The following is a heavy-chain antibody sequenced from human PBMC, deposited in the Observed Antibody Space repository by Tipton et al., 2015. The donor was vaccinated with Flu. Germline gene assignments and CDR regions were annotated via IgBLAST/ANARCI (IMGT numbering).Heavy chain of an antibody. Sequence: LRLSCTVPGYSISSGYYWGWIRQPPGKGLEWIGSIYHSGSTYYNPSLKSRVTISVDTSKNQFSLKLSSVTAADTAVYYCARVLQWELRRGWFDPWGQGTLVTVSS. CDR2: IYHSGST. V-gene: IGHV4-38-2*02. CDR3: ARVLQWELRRGWFDP. J-gene: IGHJ5*02. D-gene: IGHD1-26*01. CDR1: GYSISSGYY.